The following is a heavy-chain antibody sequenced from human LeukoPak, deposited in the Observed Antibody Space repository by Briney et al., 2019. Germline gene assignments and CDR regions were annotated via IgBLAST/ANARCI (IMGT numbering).Heavy chain of an antibody. D-gene: IGHD3-3*01. V-gene: IGHV4-59*01. J-gene: IGHJ4*02. Sequence: SETLSLTCTVSGGSISSYYWSWIRQPPGKGLEWIGYIQNSGNSNFNPSLKSRVTISLDTSKNQFSLDLNSVTAADTAMYYCARGRITIFGVITPHFDNWCQGTLVTVSS. CDR3: ARGRITIFGVITPHFDN. CDR2: IQNSGNS. CDR1: GGSISSYY.